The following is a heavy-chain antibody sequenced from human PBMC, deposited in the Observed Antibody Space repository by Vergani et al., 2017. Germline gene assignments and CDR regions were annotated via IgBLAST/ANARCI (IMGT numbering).Heavy chain of an antibody. CDR3: AKDYNIMGALHY. CDR2: ITYNGGRT. Sequence: EVQLLESGGGLVQPGGSLRLSCAASGFTFSSYAMSWVRQAPGKGLEWVSTITYNGGRTYYADSVTGRFTISRDNSKNTLFLQLKTLRAEDTGVYYCAKDYNIMGALHYRGQGTLVAVSS. CDR1: GFTFSSYA. J-gene: IGHJ4*02. V-gene: IGHV3-23*01. D-gene: IGHD5-12*01.